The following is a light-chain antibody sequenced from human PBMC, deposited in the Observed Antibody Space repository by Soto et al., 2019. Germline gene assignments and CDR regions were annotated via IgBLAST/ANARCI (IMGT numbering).Light chain of an antibody. CDR1: QGISNL. J-gene: IGKJ1*01. Sequence: DIQMTQSPPTLSASVGDRVTITCRASQGISNLLAWYQQKPGEAPKLLIFDVSILENGVPSRFSGSGSATEFTLTISSLQPEDSATYYCQQYNNHSPWTFGQGTRVEI. CDR2: DVS. V-gene: IGKV1-5*01. CDR3: QQYNNHSPWT.